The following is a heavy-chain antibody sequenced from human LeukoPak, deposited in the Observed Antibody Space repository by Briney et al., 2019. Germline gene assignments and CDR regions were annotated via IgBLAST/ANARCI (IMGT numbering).Heavy chain of an antibody. D-gene: IGHD6-6*01. CDR1: GFTFSGSA. CDR3: TRQYSSSPGPDY. J-gene: IGHJ4*02. Sequence: GGSLRLSCAASGFTFSGSAMHWVRQASGKGLEWVGRIRSKANSYATAYAASVKGRFTISRDDSKNTAYLQMNSLKTEDTAVYYCTRQYSSSPGPDYWGQGTLVTVSS. V-gene: IGHV3-73*01. CDR2: IRSKANSYAT.